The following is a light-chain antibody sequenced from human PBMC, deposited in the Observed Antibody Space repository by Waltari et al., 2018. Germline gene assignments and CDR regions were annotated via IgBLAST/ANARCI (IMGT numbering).Light chain of an antibody. CDR2: KAS. V-gene: IGKV1-12*01. CDR3: LQSSSTPFT. CDR1: QRIGSW. J-gene: IGKJ2*01. Sequence: DIQMTQSPSSLSASVGDIVTITCRASQRIGSWLDWYQQKPGKAPKLMIYKASNLQSGVPSRFGGSGSGTDFTLISSSLQSEDFATYYCLQSSSTPFTFGQGTKIEIK.